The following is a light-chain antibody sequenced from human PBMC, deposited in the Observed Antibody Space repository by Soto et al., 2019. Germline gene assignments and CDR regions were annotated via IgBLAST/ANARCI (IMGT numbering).Light chain of an antibody. CDR3: QEYGSSPRT. J-gene: IGKJ4*01. V-gene: IGKV3-20*01. Sequence: EIVLTQSPRTLPLSPGERATLSCRASQSVSSSYLAWYQQKPGQAPRLLIYGASSRATGIPDRFSGSGSGTDFTLTISRLEPEDFAVYYCQEYGSSPRTFGGGTKVEIK. CDR1: QSVSSSY. CDR2: GAS.